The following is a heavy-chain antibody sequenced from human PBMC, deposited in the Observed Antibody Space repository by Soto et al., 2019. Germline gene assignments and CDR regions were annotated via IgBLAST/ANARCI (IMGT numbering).Heavy chain of an antibody. CDR1: GGSISSYY. V-gene: IGHV4-59*01. CDR2: IYYSGGT. D-gene: IGHD4-17*01. CDR3: ARGDYGDLVGSFDP. Sequence: SETLSLTCTVSGGSISSYYWSWIRQPPGKGLEWIGYIYYSGGTNYNPSLKSRVTISVDTSKNQFSLKLSSVTAADTAVYYCARGDYGDLVGSFDPWGQGTLVTVSS. J-gene: IGHJ5*02.